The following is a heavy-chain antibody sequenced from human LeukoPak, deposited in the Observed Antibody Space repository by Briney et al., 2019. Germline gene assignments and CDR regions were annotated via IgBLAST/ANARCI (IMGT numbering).Heavy chain of an antibody. J-gene: IGHJ5*02. D-gene: IGHD3-16*01. Sequence: ASVKVSCKASGYTFTCYYIHWVRQAPGQGLEWMGWINPKTGGTNYAQRFQGRVTMTRGTSVSTAYMELSSLTSDDTAVYYCARGVSAPLGRWFDPWGQGTLVTVSS. CDR3: ARGVSAPLGRWFDP. V-gene: IGHV1-2*02. CDR2: INPKTGGT. CDR1: GYTFTCYY.